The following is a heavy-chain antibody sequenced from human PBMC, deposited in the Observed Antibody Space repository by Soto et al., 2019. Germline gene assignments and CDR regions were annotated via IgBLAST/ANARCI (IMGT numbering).Heavy chain of an antibody. D-gene: IGHD1-1*01. Sequence: SETLSLTCAVYGGSLSGYYWSWIRQPQGKGLEWIGEINHSGRTNYNPSLKSPVTISIDTSKKQFSLKLGSVTAADTAVYYCARVRYYYYYMDVWGKGTTVTVSS. CDR1: GGSLSGYY. V-gene: IGHV4-34*01. J-gene: IGHJ6*03. CDR3: ARVRYYYYYMDV. CDR2: INHSGRT.